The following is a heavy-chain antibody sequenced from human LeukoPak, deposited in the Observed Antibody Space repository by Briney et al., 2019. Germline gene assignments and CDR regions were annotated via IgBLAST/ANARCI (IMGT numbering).Heavy chain of an antibody. Sequence: ASVKVSCKASGYSFISYYMHWVRQAPGQGLEWMGIINPSGGSTSYAQKFQGRVTMTRDTSTSTVYMELSSLRSEDTAVYYCARDVGARGIVGATPDYWGQGTLVTVPS. CDR3: ARDVGARGIVGATPDY. V-gene: IGHV1-46*01. CDR1: GYSFISYY. D-gene: IGHD1-26*01. J-gene: IGHJ4*02. CDR2: INPSGGST.